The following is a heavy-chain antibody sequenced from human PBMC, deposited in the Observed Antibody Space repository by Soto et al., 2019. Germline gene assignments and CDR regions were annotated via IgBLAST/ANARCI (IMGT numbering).Heavy chain of an antibody. Sequence: QVQLQESGPGLVKPSETLSLTCTVSGGSITNYYCSWFRQPPGKGLEWIGYIQYNGYSAYNRSLKRRVTMSMDAPKTQFSMTLEAVTATDTAVYYCARHGFGSLHGLVDVWGQGTTVIVSS. D-gene: IGHD3-10*01. CDR3: ARHGFGSLHGLVDV. CDR1: GGSITNYY. V-gene: IGHV4-59*08. J-gene: IGHJ6*02. CDR2: IQYNGYS.